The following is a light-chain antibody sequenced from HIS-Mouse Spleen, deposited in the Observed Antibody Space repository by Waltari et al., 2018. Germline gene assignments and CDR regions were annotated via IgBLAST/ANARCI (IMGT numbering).Light chain of an antibody. J-gene: IGLJ1*01. Sequence: QSALTQPPSASGSPGQSVTISCTGTSSDVGGYNYVPWYQQHPGKAPKPIIYAVSKRPSGVPDRFSGSKSGNTASLTGSGLQAEDEADYYCSSYAGSNNYVFGTGTKVTVL. CDR2: AVS. V-gene: IGLV2-8*01. CDR3: SSYAGSNNYV. CDR1: SSDVGGYNY.